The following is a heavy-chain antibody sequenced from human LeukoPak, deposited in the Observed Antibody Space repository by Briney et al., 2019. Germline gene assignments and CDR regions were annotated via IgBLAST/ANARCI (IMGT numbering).Heavy chain of an antibody. CDR2: IYDSGST. V-gene: IGHV4-30-4*01. D-gene: IGHD2-15*01. Sequence: SETLSLTCTVPGASIRSGDYYWSWIRQPPGKGLEWIGYIYDSGSTYYNPSLKSRITISVDTSENRFSLKLSSVTATDTAVYYCARDCSGGSCYGAFDIWGQGTMVTVSS. CDR1: GASIRSGDYY. CDR3: ARDCSGGSCYGAFDI. J-gene: IGHJ3*02.